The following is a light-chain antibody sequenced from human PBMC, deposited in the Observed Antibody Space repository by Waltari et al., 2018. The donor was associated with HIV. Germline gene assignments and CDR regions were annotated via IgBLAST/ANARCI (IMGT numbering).Light chain of an antibody. V-gene: IGLV1-51*01. J-gene: IGLJ3*02. CDR1: SSNIGNNY. CDR2: ENN. Sequence: QSVLTQPPSVSAAPGQKVTISCSGSSSNIGNNYVSWDQQNPGTAPKLLSYENNMRPSEIPDRFSGSKSGTSATLGITGLQTGDEADYYCGTWDSSLSAGVFGGGTKLTVL. CDR3: GTWDSSLSAGV.